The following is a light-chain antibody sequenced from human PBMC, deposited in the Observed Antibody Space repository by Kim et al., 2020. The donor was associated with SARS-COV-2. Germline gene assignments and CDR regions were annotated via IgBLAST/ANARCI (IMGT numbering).Light chain of an antibody. CDR3: QQYGSSPT. CDR1: QTVNSDY. V-gene: IGKV3-20*01. Sequence: FSQGERATVSGRAGQTVNSDYFAWYRQRPGQAPRLLIYAMSTRATGVPDRVSGGGSGTDFTLTISRLEPEDLAFYYCQQYGSSPTFGQGTKVDIK. CDR2: AMS. J-gene: IGKJ1*01.